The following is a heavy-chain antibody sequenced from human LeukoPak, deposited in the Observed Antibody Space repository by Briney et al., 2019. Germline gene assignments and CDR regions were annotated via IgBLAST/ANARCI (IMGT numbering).Heavy chain of an antibody. CDR1: GFTVSSNY. CDR3: ARVQTYRRRDY. J-gene: IGHJ4*02. V-gene: IGHV3-66*01. Sequence: PGGSLRLSCAASGFTVSSNYMSWVRQAPGKGLEWVSVIYSGGSTYYADSVKGRFTISRDNSKNTLYLQMNSLRAEDTAVYYCARVQTYRRRDYWGQGTLVTVSS. CDR2: IYSGGST.